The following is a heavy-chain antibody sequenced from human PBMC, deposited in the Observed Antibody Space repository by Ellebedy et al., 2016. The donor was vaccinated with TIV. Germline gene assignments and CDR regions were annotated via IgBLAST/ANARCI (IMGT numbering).Heavy chain of an antibody. V-gene: IGHV5-10-1*01. CDR3: ARDGYKIAAAGTRWFDP. CDR1: GYSFTSYW. J-gene: IGHJ5*02. D-gene: IGHD6-13*01. Sequence: GESLKISCKGSGYSFTSYWISWVRQMPGKGLEWMGRIDPRDSYTNYSPSFQGHVTISADKSISTAYLQWSSLKASDTAMYYCARDGYKIAAAGTRWFDPWGQGTLVTVSS. CDR2: IDPRDSYT.